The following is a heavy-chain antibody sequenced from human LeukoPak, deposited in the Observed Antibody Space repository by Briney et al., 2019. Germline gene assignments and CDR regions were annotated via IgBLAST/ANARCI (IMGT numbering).Heavy chain of an antibody. CDR3: ARGGITIFGVVIIEQYYYMDV. CDR1: GGTFSSYA. J-gene: IGHJ6*03. CDR2: IIPIFGTA. V-gene: IGHV1-69*06. D-gene: IGHD3-3*01. Sequence: SVKVSCKASGGTFSSYAISWVRQAPGQGLEWMRGIIPIFGTANYAQKFQGRVTITADKSTSTAYMELSSLRSEDTAVYYCARGGITIFGVVIIEQYYYMDVWGKGTTVTVSS.